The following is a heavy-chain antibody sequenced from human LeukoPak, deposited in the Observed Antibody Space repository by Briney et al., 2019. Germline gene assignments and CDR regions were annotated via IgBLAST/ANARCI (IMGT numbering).Heavy chain of an antibody. CDR1: GYTFTGYY. CDR3: ARAGYCSSTSCYSSGYNWFDP. D-gene: IGHD2-2*01. J-gene: IGHJ5*02. Sequence: APVKVSCKASGYTFTGYYMHWVRQAPGQGLEGMGWINPNSGGTNYAQKFQGRVTMTRDTSISTAYMELSRLRSDDTAVYYCARAGYCSSTSCYSSGYNWFDPWGQGTLVTVSS. CDR2: INPNSGGT. V-gene: IGHV1-2*02.